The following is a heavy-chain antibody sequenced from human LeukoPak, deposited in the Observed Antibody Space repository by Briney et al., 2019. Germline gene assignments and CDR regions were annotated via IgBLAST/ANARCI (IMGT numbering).Heavy chain of an antibody. J-gene: IGHJ4*02. CDR2: IYPGDSDT. CDR3: ARPQYYGSGSYFVDY. D-gene: IGHD3-10*01. Sequence: GESLKISCKGSGYSFTSYWIGWVRQVPGKGLEWMGIIYPGDSDTRYSPSFQGQVTISADKSISTAYLQWSSLKASDTAMYYCARPQYYGSGSYFVDYWGQGTLVTVSS. V-gene: IGHV5-51*01. CDR1: GYSFTSYW.